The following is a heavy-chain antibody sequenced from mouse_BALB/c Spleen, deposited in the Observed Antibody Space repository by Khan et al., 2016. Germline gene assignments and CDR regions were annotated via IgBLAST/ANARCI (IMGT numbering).Heavy chain of an antibody. J-gene: IGHJ2*01. CDR3: ARLYYYGCHDY. Sequence: EVELVESGGGLVQPGGSLKLSCAASGFDFSRYWMSWVRQAPGKGLEGMGEINPDSSTINYTPSLKDKFIISRDNAKKTLYLQMSKVRSEDTSLCYCARLYYYGCHDYCAQGTTLAVSS. D-gene: IGHD1-1*01. CDR2: INPDSSTI. CDR1: GFDFSRYW. V-gene: IGHV4-1*02.